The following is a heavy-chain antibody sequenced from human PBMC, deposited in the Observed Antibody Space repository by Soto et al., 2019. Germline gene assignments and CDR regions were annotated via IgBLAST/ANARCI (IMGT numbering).Heavy chain of an antibody. Sequence: QVHLVESGGGVVQPGRSLRLSCAASGFTFSSYGMHWVRQAPGKGLEWVAVIWYDGSNKYYPDSVKGRFTISRDNSKNTLYLQMNSLRAEDTAVYYCARDTYSSSWTLYYYYGMDVWGQGTTVTVSS. CDR1: GFTFSSYG. J-gene: IGHJ6*02. CDR2: IWYDGSNK. D-gene: IGHD6-13*01. CDR3: ARDTYSSSWTLYYYYGMDV. V-gene: IGHV3-33*01.